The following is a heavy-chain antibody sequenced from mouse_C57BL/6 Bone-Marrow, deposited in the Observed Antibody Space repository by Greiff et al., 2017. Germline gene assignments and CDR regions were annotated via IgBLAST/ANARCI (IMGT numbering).Heavy chain of an antibody. V-gene: IGHV1-69*01. CDR2: IDPSDSYT. J-gene: IGHJ2*01. CDR3: ALPYFDY. Sequence: QVQLQQPGAELVMPGASVKLSCKASGYTFTSYWMHWVKQRPGQGLEWIGEIDPSDSYTNYNQKFKGKSTLTVDKSSSPAYMQLSSLTSEDSAVYYCALPYFDYWGQGTTLTVSS. CDR1: GYTFTSYW. D-gene: IGHD1-1*01.